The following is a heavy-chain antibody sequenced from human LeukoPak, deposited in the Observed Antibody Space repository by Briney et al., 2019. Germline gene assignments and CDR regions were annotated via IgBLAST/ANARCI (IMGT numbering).Heavy chain of an antibody. CDR2: INTNTGNP. CDR3: ASDANFWSGPYLRY. V-gene: IGHV7-4-1*02. Sequence: ASVKVSCKASGYTFTNYAMNWVRQAPGQGLEWMGWINTNTGNPTYAQGFTGRFVFSLDTSVSTAYLQISSLKAEDTAVYYCASDANFWSGPYLRYWGQGTLVTVSS. J-gene: IGHJ4*02. CDR1: GYTFTNYA. D-gene: IGHD3-3*01.